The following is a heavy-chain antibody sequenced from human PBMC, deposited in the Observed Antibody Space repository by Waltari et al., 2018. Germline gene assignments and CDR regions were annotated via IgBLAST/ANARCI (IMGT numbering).Heavy chain of an antibody. Sequence: QVQLVQSGAEVKKPGSSVKVSCKASGGTFSSYAISWVRQAPGQGLEWMGRIIPSFGTANYAQKVQGRVTITADKSTSTAYMELSSLRSEDTAVYYCASPQPTGTIVRDAFDIWGQGTMVTVSS. V-gene: IGHV1-69*08. CDR1: GGTFSSYA. D-gene: IGHD1-1*01. J-gene: IGHJ3*02. CDR3: ASPQPTGTIVRDAFDI. CDR2: IIPSFGTA.